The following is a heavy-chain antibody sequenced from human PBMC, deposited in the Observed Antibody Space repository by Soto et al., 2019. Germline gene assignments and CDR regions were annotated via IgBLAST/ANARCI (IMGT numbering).Heavy chain of an antibody. CDR1: GFTFSTYA. D-gene: IGHD1-26*01. J-gene: IGHJ6*02. CDR2: ISGSGGST. CDR3: AKDYVRSSYGMDV. Sequence: PGGSLRLSCAASGFTFSTYAMSWVRQAPGKGLEWVSAISGSGGSTYYADSVKGRFTISRDNSKNTLYLQMNSLRAEDTAVYYCAKDYVRSSYGMDVWGQGTAVTVSS. V-gene: IGHV3-23*01.